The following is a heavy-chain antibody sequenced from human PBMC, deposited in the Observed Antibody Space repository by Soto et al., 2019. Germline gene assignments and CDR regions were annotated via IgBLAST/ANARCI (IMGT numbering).Heavy chain of an antibody. Sequence: SETLSLTCTVSGGSISSYYWSWIRQPPGKGLEWIGYIYYSGNTNYNPSLKSRVTISVDTSKNQFSLKLSSVTAADTAVYYCARDRYIVWSHETDYYMDVWGKGTTVTVSS. V-gene: IGHV4-59*01. CDR3: ARDRYIVWSHETDYYMDV. CDR2: IYYSGNT. CDR1: GGSISSYY. J-gene: IGHJ6*03. D-gene: IGHD3-9*01.